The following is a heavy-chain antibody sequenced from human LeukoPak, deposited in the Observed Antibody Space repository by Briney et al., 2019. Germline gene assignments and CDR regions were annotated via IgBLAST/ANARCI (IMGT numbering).Heavy chain of an antibody. CDR1: GFTFSDYA. CDR3: AKDISRYFDSSGYYYAGLDY. V-gene: IGHV3-9*01. D-gene: IGHD3-22*01. J-gene: IGHJ4*02. Sequence: PGRSLRLSCAASGFTFSDYAMHWVRQAPGKGLEWVSGISWNSGKIGYADSVKGRFTVSRDNAKNSLYLQVNSLRAEDTALYYCAKDISRYFDSSGYYYAGLDYWGQGTLVTFSS. CDR2: ISWNSGKI.